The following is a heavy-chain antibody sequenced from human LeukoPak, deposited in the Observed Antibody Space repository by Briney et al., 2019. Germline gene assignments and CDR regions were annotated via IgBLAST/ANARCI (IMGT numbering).Heavy chain of an antibody. V-gene: IGHV3-30*04. Sequence: GRSLRLSCAASGFTFRSYAMHWVRQAPGKGLEWVADISYDGSNKYCADSVRGRFTISRDNSKNTLYLQMNSLGAEDTAVYYCTKDLYGSGSKSCGMDVWGKGTTVTVSS. CDR3: TKDLYGSGSKSCGMDV. D-gene: IGHD3-10*01. J-gene: IGHJ6*04. CDR1: GFTFRSYA. CDR2: ISYDGSNK.